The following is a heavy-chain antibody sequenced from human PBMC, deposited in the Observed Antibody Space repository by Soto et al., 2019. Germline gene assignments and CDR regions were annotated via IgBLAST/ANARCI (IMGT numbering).Heavy chain of an antibody. V-gene: IGHV3-33*01. CDR1: GFTFSSYG. J-gene: IGHJ3*02. Sequence: GGSLRLSCAASGFTFSSYGMHWVRQAPGKGLEWVAVIWYDGSNKYYADSVKGRFTISRDNSKNTLYLQMNSLRAEDMAVYYCARDPYSNYDRGAFDIWGQGTMVTVSS. CDR3: ARDPYSNYDRGAFDI. CDR2: IWYDGSNK. D-gene: IGHD4-4*01.